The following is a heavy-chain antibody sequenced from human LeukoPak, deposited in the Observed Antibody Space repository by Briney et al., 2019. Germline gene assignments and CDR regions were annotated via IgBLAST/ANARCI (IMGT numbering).Heavy chain of an antibody. CDR1: GFTFSSFD. CDR3: AKGKQLWLTMIDY. J-gene: IGHJ4*02. V-gene: IGHV3-23*01. Sequence: GGSLRLSCAASGFTFSSFDMHWVRQAPGKGLEWVSAISGSGGSTYYADSVKGQFTISRDNSKNTLYLQMNSLRAEDTAVYYCAKGKQLWLTMIDYWGQGTLVTVSS. D-gene: IGHD5-18*01. CDR2: ISGSGGST.